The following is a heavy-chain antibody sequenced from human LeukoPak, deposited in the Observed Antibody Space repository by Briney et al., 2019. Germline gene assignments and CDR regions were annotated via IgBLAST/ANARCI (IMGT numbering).Heavy chain of an antibody. D-gene: IGHD3-10*01. CDR3: VADTAGDLAF. J-gene: IGHJ4*02. V-gene: IGHV3-9*01. CDR1: GFPFNKYA. CDR2: ILANSRAI. Sequence: PGGSLRLSCVTSGFPFNKYAFHWARQAPGKGLEWVSGILANSRAIGYGDSVKGRFTISRDDATNSLYLQMNNLRVGDTALYYCVADTAGDLAFWGQGSLVIVSS.